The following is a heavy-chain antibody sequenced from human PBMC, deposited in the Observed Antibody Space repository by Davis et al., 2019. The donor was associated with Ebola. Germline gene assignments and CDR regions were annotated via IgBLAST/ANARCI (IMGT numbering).Heavy chain of an antibody. Sequence: SETLSLTCTVSGGSISSYYWSWIRQPAGKGLEWIGRIYTSGSTNYNPSLKSRVTMSVDTSKNQFSLKVRSVTAADTAVYFCARGPYTEYFQLWGQGTLVTVSS. J-gene: IGHJ1*01. CDR1: GGSISSYY. CDR2: IYTSGST. CDR3: ARGPYTEYFQL. V-gene: IGHV4-4*07.